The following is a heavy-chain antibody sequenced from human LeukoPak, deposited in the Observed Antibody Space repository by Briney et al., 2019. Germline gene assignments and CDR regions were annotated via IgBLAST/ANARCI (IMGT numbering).Heavy chain of an antibody. J-gene: IGHJ4*02. Sequence: ASVKVSCKASGYTFTSYYMHWVRQAPGQGLEWMGIINPSGGSTSYAQKFQGRVTMTRDTSTSTVYMELSSPRSEDTAVYYCASSFIVGATWAGFPETAPLDYWGQGTLVTVSS. CDR1: GYTFTSYY. CDR2: INPSGGST. D-gene: IGHD1-26*01. CDR3: ASSFIVGATWAGFPETAPLDY. V-gene: IGHV1-46*01.